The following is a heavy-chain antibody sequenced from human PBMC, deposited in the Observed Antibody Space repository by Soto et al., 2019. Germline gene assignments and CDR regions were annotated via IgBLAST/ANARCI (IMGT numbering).Heavy chain of an antibody. CDR3: ASAKYYYDSSGYYYFDY. Sequence: SETLSLTCTVSGGSISSGDYYWSWIRQPPGKGLEWIGYIYYSGSTYYNPSLKSRVTISVDTSKNQFSLKLSSVTAADTAVYYCASAKYYYDSSGYYYFDYWGQGTLVTVS. D-gene: IGHD3-22*01. CDR2: IYYSGST. V-gene: IGHV4-30-4*01. J-gene: IGHJ4*02. CDR1: GGSISSGDYY.